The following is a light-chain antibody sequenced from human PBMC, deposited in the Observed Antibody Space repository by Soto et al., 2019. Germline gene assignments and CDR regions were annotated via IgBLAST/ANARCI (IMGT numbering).Light chain of an antibody. V-gene: IGKV3-15*01. Sequence: EIVMMQSPATLSVSPGERVTLSCRASQSVSSNLAWYQQKPGQAPRLLMYGTSSRATGVPARFSGSGSGTEFTLPISSLQTEDFAVYYCQQYNNWPLTFGGGTKVDIK. J-gene: IGKJ4*01. CDR2: GTS. CDR1: QSVSSN. CDR3: QQYNNWPLT.